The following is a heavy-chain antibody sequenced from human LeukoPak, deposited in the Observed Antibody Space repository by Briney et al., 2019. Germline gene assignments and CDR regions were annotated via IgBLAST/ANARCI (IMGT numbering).Heavy chain of an antibody. D-gene: IGHD1-26*01. CDR1: GDSLARSGSS. V-gene: IGHV4-39*01. CDR3: ASSGITEDY. CDR2: TYPSGST. J-gene: IGHJ4*02. Sequence: PSETLSLTCTVSGDSLARSGSSWGWIRQPPGKSLVWIGNTYPSGSTYYNSSLKSRASISLDTSKNQFSLKLSSVTAADTAVYYCASSGITEDYWGQGTLVTVSS.